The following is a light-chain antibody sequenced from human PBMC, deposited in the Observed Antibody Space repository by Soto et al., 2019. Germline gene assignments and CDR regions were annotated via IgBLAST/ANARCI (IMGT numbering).Light chain of an antibody. CDR1: QGVRDW. V-gene: IGKV1-12*01. J-gene: IGKJ1*01. CDR2: TTS. Sequence: DIQMTQSPCSVSASVGDLVTITCRASQGVRDWVAWYQQKPGKAPKLLFSTTSTLEDGVPSRFSGSASGTESTLTISSLQPEDFATYYCQQANSFPPTTFGQGTKVEIK. CDR3: QQANSFPPTT.